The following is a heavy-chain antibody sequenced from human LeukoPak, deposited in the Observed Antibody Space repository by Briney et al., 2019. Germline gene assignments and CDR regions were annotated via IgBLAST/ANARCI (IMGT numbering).Heavy chain of an antibody. CDR3: AKDLRNWNDVRFDP. V-gene: IGHV3-30*02. Sequence: GGSLRLSCAASGFTFSSYGMHWVRQAPGKGLEWVAFIRYDGSNKYYADSVKGRFTISRDNSKNTLYLQMNSLRAEDTAVYYCAKDLRNWNDVRFDPWGQGTLVTVSS. J-gene: IGHJ5*02. D-gene: IGHD1-1*01. CDR1: GFTFSSYG. CDR2: IRYDGSNK.